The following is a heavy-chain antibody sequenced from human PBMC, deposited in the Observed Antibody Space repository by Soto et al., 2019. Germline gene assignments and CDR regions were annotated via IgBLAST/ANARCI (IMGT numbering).Heavy chain of an antibody. CDR3: AAWITSSWSA. Sequence: DVQLVESGGGLVQPGGSLRLSCVGSGFIFSSYWMNWVRQAPGKGLEWVANIKQDGSVMYYVDSVKGRFTISRDNAKNSLYLQMNSLRVEDTAVYFCAAWITSSWSAWGQGTLVTVSS. CDR2: IKQDGSVM. D-gene: IGHD6-13*01. CDR1: GFIFSSYW. V-gene: IGHV3-7*05. J-gene: IGHJ5*02.